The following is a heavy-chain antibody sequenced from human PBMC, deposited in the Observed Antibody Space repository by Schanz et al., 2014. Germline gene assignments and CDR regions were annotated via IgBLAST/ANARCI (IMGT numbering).Heavy chain of an antibody. CDR2: ITGTGTV. J-gene: IGHJ5*01. D-gene: IGHD4-17*01. Sequence: EVHLVESGGGLVQPGGSLRLSCAASGFTFSGYSMNWVRQAPGKGLEWISYITGTGTVMYADSVKGRFTISRDNGKNSLSLQMNSLRVEDTAIYYCARDSNGDDGYRFWFDSWGQGTLVTASS. CDR1: GFTFSGYS. CDR3: ARDSNGDDGYRFWFDS. V-gene: IGHV3-48*01.